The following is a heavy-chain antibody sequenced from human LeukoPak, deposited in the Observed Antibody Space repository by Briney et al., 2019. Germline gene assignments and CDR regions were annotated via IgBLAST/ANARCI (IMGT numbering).Heavy chain of an antibody. V-gene: IGHV3-23*01. Sequence: GGSLRLSCAASGFTFSSYTMTCVRQAPGKGLEWVSGISGSGGTTYYADSVKGRFTISRDNSKNTLYLQMNSLRAEDAAVYYCAKAPSIAAAGTFDYWGQGTLVTVSS. J-gene: IGHJ4*02. D-gene: IGHD6-13*01. CDR1: GFTFSSYT. CDR3: AKAPSIAAAGTFDY. CDR2: ISGSGGTT.